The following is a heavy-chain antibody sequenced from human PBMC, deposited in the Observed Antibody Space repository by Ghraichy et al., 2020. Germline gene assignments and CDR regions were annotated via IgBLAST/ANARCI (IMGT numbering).Heavy chain of an antibody. CDR3: ASRQQGIHT. CDR2: ISYDGSNK. V-gene: IGHV3-30*04. Sequence: GGSLRLSCAASGFTFSSYAMHWVRQAPGKGLEWVAVISYDGSNKYYADSVKGRFTISRDNSKNTLYLQMNSLRAEDTAVYYCASRQQGIHTWGQGTLVIVSS. D-gene: IGHD5-18*01. J-gene: IGHJ4*02. CDR1: GFTFSSYA.